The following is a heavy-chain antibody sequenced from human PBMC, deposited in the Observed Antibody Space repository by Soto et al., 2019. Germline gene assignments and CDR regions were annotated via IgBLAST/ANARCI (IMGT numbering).Heavy chain of an antibody. J-gene: IGHJ4*02. CDR1: GYTFTSYY. D-gene: IGHD3-22*01. CDR3: ATTTPYYYDSSDSLDY. CDR2: INPSGGST. V-gene: IGHV1-46*01. Sequence: DSVKVSCKASGYTFTSYYMHWVRQAPGQGLEWMGIINPSGGSTSYAQKFQGRVTMTRDTSTSTVYMELSSLRSEDTAVYYCATTTPYYYDSSDSLDYWGQGTLFTVPS.